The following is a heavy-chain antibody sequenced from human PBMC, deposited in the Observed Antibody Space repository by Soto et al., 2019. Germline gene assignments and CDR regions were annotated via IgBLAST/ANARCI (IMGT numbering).Heavy chain of an antibody. D-gene: IGHD3-22*01. J-gene: IGHJ4*02. V-gene: IGHV3-23*01. CDR3: AKNPGYYYESTGYHLDY. Sequence: GGSLRLSCAASEFTFSNYAMSWVRQAPGKGLEWVSAISYGGGTTYYADSVKGRFTISRDNSKNTLYLQMNSLRAEDTAVYYCAKNPGYYYESTGYHLDYSGQGTLVTVSS. CDR2: ISYGGGTT. CDR1: EFTFSNYA.